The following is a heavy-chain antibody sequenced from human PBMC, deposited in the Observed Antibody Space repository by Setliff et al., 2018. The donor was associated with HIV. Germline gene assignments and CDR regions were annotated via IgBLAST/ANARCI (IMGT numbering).Heavy chain of an antibody. CDR2: IPHNGGT. J-gene: IGHJ4*02. CDR3: ARGRKKTLAVSGTRYFDF. D-gene: IGHD6-19*01. Sequence: SETLSLTCAVSGYSIGSGSIWGWIRQPPGKGLEWIATIPHNGGTYYNPDPSLTGRVTISVDTSKNQFSLKLTSVTAADMGVYYCARGRKKTLAVSGTRYFDFWGQGTLVTVSS. CDR1: GYSIGSGSI. V-gene: IGHV4-38-2*01.